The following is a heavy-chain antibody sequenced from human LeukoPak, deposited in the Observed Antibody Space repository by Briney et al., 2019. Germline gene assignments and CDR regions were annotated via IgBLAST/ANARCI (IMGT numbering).Heavy chain of an antibody. J-gene: IGHJ4*02. CDR2: VNPNNGNT. Sequence: GASVKVSCKASGYTFTTYTITWVRHAPGEGLEWMGWVNPNNGNTDYAQKLQGRVTMTTDTSTSTAYMELRSLRSDDTAVYYCARVGGDYWGQGTLVTVSS. CDR1: GYTFTTYT. CDR3: ARVGGDY. V-gene: IGHV1-18*01.